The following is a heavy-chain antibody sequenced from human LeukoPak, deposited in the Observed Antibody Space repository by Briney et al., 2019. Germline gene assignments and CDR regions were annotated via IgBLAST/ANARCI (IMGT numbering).Heavy chain of an antibody. V-gene: IGHV3-33*08. CDR2: IWADGSKQ. CDR3: ATDHGGQPFDY. D-gene: IGHD4-23*01. CDR1: GFTFSSYA. J-gene: IGHJ4*02. Sequence: GGSLRLSCEASGFTFSSYAMHWVRQAPGKGLEWVAVIWADGSKQIYADSVKGRFTISKDNSKNTLYLQMNSLRADDTAVYYCATDHGGQPFDYWGQGTLVTVSS.